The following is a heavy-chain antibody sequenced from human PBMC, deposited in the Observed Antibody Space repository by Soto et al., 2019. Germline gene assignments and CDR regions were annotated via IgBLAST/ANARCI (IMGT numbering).Heavy chain of an antibody. Sequence: SETLSLTCTVSGGSISSGGYYWSWIRQHPGKGLEWIGYIYYSGSTYYNPSLKSRVTISVDTSKNQFSLKLSSVTAADTAVYYCARFPPSYCSSTSCYAGGVEGYDAFDIWGQGTMVTVSS. D-gene: IGHD2-2*01. V-gene: IGHV4-31*03. CDR3: ARFPPSYCSSTSCYAGGVEGYDAFDI. CDR1: GGSISSGGYY. CDR2: IYYSGST. J-gene: IGHJ3*02.